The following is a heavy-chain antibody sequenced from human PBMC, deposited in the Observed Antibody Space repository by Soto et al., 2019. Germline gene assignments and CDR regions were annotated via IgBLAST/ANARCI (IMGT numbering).Heavy chain of an antibody. J-gene: IGHJ4*02. Sequence: GGSLRLSCAASGFTFSSYAMHWVRQAPGKGLEWVAVISYDGSNKYYADSVKGRFTISRDNSKNTLYLQMNSLRAEDTAVYYCARDLVYGSYFDYWGQGTLVTVSS. D-gene: IGHD3-10*01. CDR3: ARDLVYGSYFDY. CDR2: ISYDGSNK. V-gene: IGHV3-30-3*01. CDR1: GFTFSSYA.